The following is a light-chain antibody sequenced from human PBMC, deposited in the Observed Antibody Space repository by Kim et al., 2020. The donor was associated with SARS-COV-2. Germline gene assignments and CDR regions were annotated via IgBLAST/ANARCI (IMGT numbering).Light chain of an antibody. V-gene: IGLV10-54*01. Sequence: RQTDTLTCTENSNDVGDQGAAWLQQHQGHPPKLLSYRNNNRPSGISERLSASRSGNTASLTITGLQPEDEADYYCSAWDSSLSAWVFGGGTQLTVL. CDR2: RNN. CDR1: SNDVGDQG. J-gene: IGLJ3*02. CDR3: SAWDSSLSAWV.